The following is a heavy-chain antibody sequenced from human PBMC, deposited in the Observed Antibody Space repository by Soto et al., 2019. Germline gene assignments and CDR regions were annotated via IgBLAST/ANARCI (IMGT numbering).Heavy chain of an antibody. Sequence: QVQLVESGGGLVKPGGSLRLSCAASGFTFSDYYMSWIRQAPGKGLEWVSYISSSSSYTNYADSVKGRFTISRDNAKNSLYLQMNSLRAEDTAVYYCARDYRGEPFIAAAGDWGQGTLVTVSS. CDR1: GFTFSDYY. CDR3: ARDYRGEPFIAAAGD. V-gene: IGHV3-11*05. D-gene: IGHD6-13*01. J-gene: IGHJ4*02. CDR2: ISSSSSYT.